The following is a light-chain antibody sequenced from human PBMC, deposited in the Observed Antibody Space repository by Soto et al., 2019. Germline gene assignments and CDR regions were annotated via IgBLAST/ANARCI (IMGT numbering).Light chain of an antibody. CDR1: FSNIGAGYD. V-gene: IGLV1-40*01. CDR3: QSYDSSLSGVV. CDR2: GNS. J-gene: IGLJ2*01. Sequence: QSVLTQPPSVSGAPGQRVTISCTGSFSNIGAGYDVHWYQQLPGTAPKLLIYGNSNRPSGVPDRFSRSKSGTSASLAITGLQAEDEADYYCQSYDSSLSGVVFGGGTKLTVL.